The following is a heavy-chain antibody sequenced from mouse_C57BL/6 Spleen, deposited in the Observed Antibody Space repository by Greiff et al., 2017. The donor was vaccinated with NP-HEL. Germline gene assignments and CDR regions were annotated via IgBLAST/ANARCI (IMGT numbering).Heavy chain of an antibody. J-gene: IGHJ3*01. CDR1: GFTFSDYY. CDR3: ARQSEYGYSNYLAWFAY. CDR2: ISNGGGST. D-gene: IGHD2-5*01. V-gene: IGHV5-12*01. Sequence: EVQRVESGGGLVQPGGSLKLSCAASGFTFSDYYMYWVRQTPEKRLEWVAYISNGGGSTYYPDTVKGRFTISRDNAKNTLYLQMSRLKSEDTAMYYCARQSEYGYSNYLAWFAYWGQGTLVTVSA.